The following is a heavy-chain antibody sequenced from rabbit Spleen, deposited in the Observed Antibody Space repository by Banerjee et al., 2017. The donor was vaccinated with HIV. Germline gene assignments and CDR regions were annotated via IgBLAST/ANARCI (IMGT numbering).Heavy chain of an antibody. V-gene: IGHV1S45*01. CDR2: IEGGSSTFS. J-gene: IGHJ6*01. CDR1: GVSFSNDHY. Sequence: QEQLEESGGGLVKPGASLTLTCTASGVSFSNDHYMCWVRQAPGKGLEWIACIEGGSSTFSFFASWAKGRFTISKTSSTTVTLQMTSLTAADTATYFCARDSGSSFSSYGMDLWGPGTLATVS. D-gene: IGHD8-1*01. CDR3: ARDSGSSFSSYGMDL.